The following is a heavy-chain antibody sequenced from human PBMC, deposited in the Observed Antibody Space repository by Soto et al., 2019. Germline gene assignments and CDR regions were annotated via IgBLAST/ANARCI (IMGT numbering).Heavy chain of an antibody. CDR2: IIPIFGTA. D-gene: IGHD3-3*01. Sequence: ASVKVSCKASGGTFSSYAISWVRQAPGQGLEWMGGIIPIFGTANYAQKFQGRVTITADEPTSTAYMELSSLRSEDTAVYYCARVNDFGGGGHYYYGMDFWGRGTTVTVSS. CDR1: GGTFSSYA. CDR3: ARVNDFGGGGHYYYGMDF. V-gene: IGHV1-69*13. J-gene: IGHJ6*01.